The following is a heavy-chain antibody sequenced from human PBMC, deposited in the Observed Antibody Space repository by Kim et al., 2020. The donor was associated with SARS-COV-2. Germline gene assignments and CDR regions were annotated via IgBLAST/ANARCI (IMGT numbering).Heavy chain of an antibody. CDR3: VIPFLEWLLPETFDI. Sequence: GGSLRLSCAASGFTFSDHFMDWVHQAPGKGLEWVGRIRKKGNSYTTDYVASVKGRFTISRDDSKNSLFLQMNSLKTEDTAVYYCVIPFLEWLLPETFDIWGQGTMVTVSS. J-gene: IGHJ3*02. V-gene: IGHV3-72*01. CDR2: IRKKGNSYTT. CDR1: GFTFSDHF. D-gene: IGHD3-3*02.